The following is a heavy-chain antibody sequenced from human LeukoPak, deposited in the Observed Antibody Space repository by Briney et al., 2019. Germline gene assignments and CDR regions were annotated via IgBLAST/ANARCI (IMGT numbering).Heavy chain of an antibody. CDR3: ARVVSWEYSSSAGDY. CDR1: GGSISSSSYY. J-gene: IGHJ4*02. D-gene: IGHD6-6*01. Sequence: PSETLSLTCTVSGGSISSSSYYWGWIRQPPGKGLEWIGSIYYSGSTYYNPSLKSRVTISVDTSKNQFSLKLSSMTAADTAVYYCARVVSWEYSSSAGDYWGQGTLVTVSS. V-gene: IGHV4-39*01. CDR2: IYYSGST.